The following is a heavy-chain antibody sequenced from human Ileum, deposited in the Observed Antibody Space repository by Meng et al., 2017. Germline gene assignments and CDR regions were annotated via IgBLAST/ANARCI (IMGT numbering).Heavy chain of an antibody. D-gene: IGHD2-21*01. CDR1: GFMFSGYW. CDR2: IKDDGSET. J-gene: IGHJ4*02. V-gene: IGHV3-7*01. Sequence: GESLKISCAASGFMFSGYWMSWVRQAPGKGLEWVANIKDDGSETYYVDSVKGRFTISRDNAKKSLYLQMYSLRAEDTAVYYCARDSTWHNFDYWGRGTLVTVSS. CDR3: ARDSTWHNFDY.